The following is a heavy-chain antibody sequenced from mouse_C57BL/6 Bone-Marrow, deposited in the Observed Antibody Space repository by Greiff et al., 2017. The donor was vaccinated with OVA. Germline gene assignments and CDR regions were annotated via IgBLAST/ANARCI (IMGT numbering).Heavy chain of an antibody. V-gene: IGHV1-81*01. CDR3: ARLRTYYSNYDFDN. D-gene: IGHD2-5*01. CDR1: GYTFTSYG. Sequence: VQLQQSGAELARPGASVKLSCKASGYTFTSYGISWVKQRTGQGLEWIGEIYPRSGNTSYNEKFKGKATLTADKSSSTAYMELRSLTSEDSAVYFCARLRTYYSNYDFDNWGQGTTLTVSS. J-gene: IGHJ2*01. CDR2: IYPRSGNT.